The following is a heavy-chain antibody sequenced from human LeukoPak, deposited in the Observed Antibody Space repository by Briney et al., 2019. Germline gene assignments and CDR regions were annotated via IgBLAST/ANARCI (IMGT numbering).Heavy chain of an antibody. CDR3: VKDWGS. J-gene: IGHJ5*02. CDR1: GFTFNAYA. D-gene: IGHD3-16*01. V-gene: IGHV3-23*01. Sequence: PGGSLRLSCAASGFTFNAYAMSWVRQAPGKGLVWVPSISATGGGTGYADSVKGRFTISRDNSKSTVYLQMSSLTVEDTATYYCVKDWGSWGQGSVVTVSS. CDR2: ISATGGGT.